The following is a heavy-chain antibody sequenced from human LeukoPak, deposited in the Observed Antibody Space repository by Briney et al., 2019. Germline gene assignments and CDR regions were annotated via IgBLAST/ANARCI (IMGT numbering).Heavy chain of an antibody. CDR2: ISYDGSNK. V-gene: IGHV3-30*18. J-gene: IGHJ4*02. CDR3: AKALRFGELPNFDY. Sequence: GGSLRLSCAASGFTFSSYGMHWVRQAPGKGLEWVAVISYDGSNKYYADSVKGRFTISRDNSKNTLYLQMNSLRAEDTAVYYCAKALRFGELPNFDYWGQGTLVTVSS. D-gene: IGHD3-10*01. CDR1: GFTFSSYG.